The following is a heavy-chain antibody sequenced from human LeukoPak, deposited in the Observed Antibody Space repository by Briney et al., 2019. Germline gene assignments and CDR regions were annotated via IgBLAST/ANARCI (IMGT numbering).Heavy chain of an antibody. J-gene: IGHJ4*02. Sequence: GGSLRLSCEASGFDFSIHGMHWVRQAPGKGLEWVAFIRYDGINKYYADSVKGRFTISRDNSKNTLYLQMNSLRAEDTAVYYCASAIQGNWGQGTRVTVSS. CDR1: GFDFSIHG. CDR3: ASAIQGN. D-gene: IGHD1-1*01. V-gene: IGHV3-30*02. CDR2: IRYDGINK.